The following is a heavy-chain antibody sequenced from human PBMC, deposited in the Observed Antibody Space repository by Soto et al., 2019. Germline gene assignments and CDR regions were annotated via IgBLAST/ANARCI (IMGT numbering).Heavy chain of an antibody. CDR3: AKDAINVWFGELFPVDY. J-gene: IGHJ4*02. CDR1: GFTFSSYA. D-gene: IGHD3-10*01. Sequence: EVQLLESGGGLVQPGGSLRLSCAASGFTFSSYAMSWVRQAPGTGLEWVSAISGSGGSPYYADSVKGRFTISRDNSKNTVYLQMNSLRAEDTSVYYCAKDAINVWFGELFPVDYCGQGTLVTVSS. V-gene: IGHV3-23*01. CDR2: ISGSGGSP.